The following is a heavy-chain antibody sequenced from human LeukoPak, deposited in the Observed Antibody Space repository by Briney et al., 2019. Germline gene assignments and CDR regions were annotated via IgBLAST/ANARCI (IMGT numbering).Heavy chain of an antibody. V-gene: IGHV4-59*01. J-gene: IGHJ6*03. CDR2: IYYSGST. CDR3: ARDFGRDFWSGYYYYYYMDV. Sequence: PPETLSLTCTASGGSISSYYWSWIRKPPGKGLEWIGYIYYSGSTNYNPSLKSRVTISVDTSKNQFSLKLSSVTAEDTAVYYCARDFGRDFWSGYYYYYYMDVWGKGTTVTVSS. D-gene: IGHD3-3*01. CDR1: GGSISSYY.